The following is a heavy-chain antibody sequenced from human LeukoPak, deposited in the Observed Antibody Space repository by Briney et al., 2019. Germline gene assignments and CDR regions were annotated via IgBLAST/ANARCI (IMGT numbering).Heavy chain of an antibody. V-gene: IGHV4-39*01. CDR3: ARLRIAVAGTDYFDY. J-gene: IGHJ4*02. CDR1: GGSISSSSYY. Sequence: SETLSLTCTVSGGSISSSSYYWGWIRQPPGKGLEWIGSIYYSGSTYYNPSLKSRVTISVDTSKNQFSLKLSSVTAADTAVYYCARLRIAVAGTDYFDYWGQGTPVTVSS. D-gene: IGHD6-19*01. CDR2: IYYSGST.